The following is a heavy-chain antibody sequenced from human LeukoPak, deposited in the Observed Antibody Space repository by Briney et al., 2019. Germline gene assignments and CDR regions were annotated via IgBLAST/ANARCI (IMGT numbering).Heavy chain of an antibody. V-gene: IGHV1-18*01. D-gene: IGHD6-13*01. CDR2: ISAYNGNT. CDR1: GYTFTSYG. J-gene: IGHJ6*02. CDR3: AREALSWQLVPYYYYGMDV. Sequence: ASVKVSCKASGYTFTSYGISWVRQAPGQGLEWIGWISAYNGNTNYAQKLQGRVTMTTDTSTSTAYMELRSLRSDDTAVYYCAREALSWQLVPYYYYGMDVWGQGTTVTVSS.